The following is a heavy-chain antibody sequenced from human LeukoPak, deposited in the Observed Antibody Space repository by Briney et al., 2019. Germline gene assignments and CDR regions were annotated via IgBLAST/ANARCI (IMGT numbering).Heavy chain of an antibody. V-gene: IGHV1-18*01. J-gene: IGHJ6*02. Sequence: ASVKVSCKASGYTFTSYGISWVRQAPGQGLEWMGLISAYNGNTNYAQKLQGRVTMTTDTSTSTAYMELRSLRSDDTAVYYCATSNYYGSGSSYRGYRGTDVWSQGTTVTVSS. CDR3: ATSNYYGSGSSYRGYRGTDV. CDR1: GYTFTSYG. D-gene: IGHD3-10*01. CDR2: ISAYNGNT.